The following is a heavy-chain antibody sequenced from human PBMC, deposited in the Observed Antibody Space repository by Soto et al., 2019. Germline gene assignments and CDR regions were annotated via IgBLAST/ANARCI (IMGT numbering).Heavy chain of an antibody. D-gene: IGHD3-16*01. CDR3: AKGILSATIGPYAMDV. CDR2: ISGSGGWT. Sequence: GGSLRLFCAASGFTFSNYAMSWVRQAPGKGLEWVSAISGSGGWTYYADSVKGRFTISRDNSKNTLYVQVNSLRPEDTAVYYCAKGILSATIGPYAMDVWGQGTTVTVSS. J-gene: IGHJ6*02. CDR1: GFTFSNYA. V-gene: IGHV3-23*01.